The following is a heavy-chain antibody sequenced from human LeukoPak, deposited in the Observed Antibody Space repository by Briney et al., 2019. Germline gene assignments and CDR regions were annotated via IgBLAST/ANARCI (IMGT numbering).Heavy chain of an antibody. Sequence: SETLSLTCTVSGGSISSSSYYWGWIRQPPGKGLEWIGSIYYSGSTYYNPSLKSRVTISVDTSKNQFSLKLSSVTAADTALYYCASDEDGYSYGTDFDYWGRGTLVTVSS. V-gene: IGHV4-39*07. CDR2: IYYSGST. J-gene: IGHJ4*02. D-gene: IGHD5-18*01. CDR3: ASDEDGYSYGTDFDY. CDR1: GGSISSSSYY.